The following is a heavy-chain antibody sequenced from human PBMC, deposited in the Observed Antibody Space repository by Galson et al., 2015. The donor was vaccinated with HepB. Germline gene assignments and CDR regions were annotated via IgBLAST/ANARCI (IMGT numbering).Heavy chain of an antibody. CDR1: GFTSSHYV. CDR3: AREAILDYDTVTGYIGPFDY. J-gene: IGHJ4*02. Sequence: SLRLSCATSGFTSSHYVMHWVRQAPGKGLEWVAVIWYDESNKFYANSVKGRFTISRDNSKNTLYLHMNSLRGEDTAIYYCAREAILDYDTVTGYIGPFDYWGQGTLVTVSS. CDR2: IWYDESNK. D-gene: IGHD3-9*01. V-gene: IGHV3-33*01.